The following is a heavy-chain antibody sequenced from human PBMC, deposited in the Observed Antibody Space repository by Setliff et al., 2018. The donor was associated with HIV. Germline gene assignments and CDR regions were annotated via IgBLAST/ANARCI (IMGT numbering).Heavy chain of an antibody. CDR1: GYSISSRHY. CDR3: ARREEPNSNNLWSGYSGFDY. CDR2: IYQTANT. V-gene: IGHV4-38-2*01. D-gene: IGHD3-3*01. J-gene: IGHJ4*02. Sequence: PSETLSLTCAVSGYSISSRHYWGCNRRPPGKGLEWIGSIYQTANTSYSPSLKSRAAISVDTSMNQFSLRLSSVTSADSAIYDCARREEPNSNNLWSGYSGFDYWGQGMLVTVSS.